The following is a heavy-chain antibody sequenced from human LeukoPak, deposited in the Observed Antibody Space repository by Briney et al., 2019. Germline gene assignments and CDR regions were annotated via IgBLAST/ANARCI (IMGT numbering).Heavy chain of an antibody. CDR2: INHSGST. V-gene: IGHV4-34*01. Sequence: PSETLSLTCAVYGGSFSGYYWSWIRQPPGKGLEWIGEINHSGSTNYNPSLKSRVTISVDTSKNQFSLKLSSVTAADTAVYYCATRPPRYYYYYMDVWGKGTTVTISS. CDR3: ATRPPRYYYYYMDV. J-gene: IGHJ6*03. CDR1: GGSFSGYY.